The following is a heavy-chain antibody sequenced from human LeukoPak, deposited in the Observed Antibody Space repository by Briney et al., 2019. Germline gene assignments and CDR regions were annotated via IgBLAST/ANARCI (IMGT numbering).Heavy chain of an antibody. D-gene: IGHD2-2*01. V-gene: IGHV1-69*06. Sequence: VASVKVSCKASGGTFSSYAISWVRQAPGQGLEWMGGIIPIFGTANYAQKFQGRVTITADKSTSTAYMELSSLRSEDTAAYYCARVVPAVMMSADYWGQGTLVTVSS. CDR3: ARVVPAVMMSADY. J-gene: IGHJ4*02. CDR2: IIPIFGTA. CDR1: GGTFSSYA.